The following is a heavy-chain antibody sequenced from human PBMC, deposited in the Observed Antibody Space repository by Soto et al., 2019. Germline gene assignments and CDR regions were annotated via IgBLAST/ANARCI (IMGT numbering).Heavy chain of an antibody. Sequence: QVQLQESGPGLVKPSQTLSLTCTVSGGSISSGGTGSYWTWIRQLPGKGLEWIGYIYYTGNTYHNPSLKSRQTISIDTSENQFSLKLTSVTAADTAVYFCASGHDAYKVRYWGQGTLVTVSS. V-gene: IGHV4-31*03. CDR1: GGSISSGGTGSY. J-gene: IGHJ4*02. D-gene: IGHD1-1*01. CDR2: IYYTGNT. CDR3: ASGHDAYKVRY.